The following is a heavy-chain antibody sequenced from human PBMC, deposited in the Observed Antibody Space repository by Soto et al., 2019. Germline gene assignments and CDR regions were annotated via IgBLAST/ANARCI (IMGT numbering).Heavy chain of an antibody. Sequence: SETLSLTCAVYGECFRGYYWSWIRQPPGKGLEWIGEINPSGRTNYNPSLKSRVTISLDTSKNQFSLILNSVTAADTAVYYCARDSFTAGLYFDYWGRGTLVTVSS. J-gene: IGHJ4*02. V-gene: IGHV4-34*01. CDR1: GECFRGYY. CDR2: INPSGRT. D-gene: IGHD2-8*02. CDR3: ARDSFTAGLYFDY.